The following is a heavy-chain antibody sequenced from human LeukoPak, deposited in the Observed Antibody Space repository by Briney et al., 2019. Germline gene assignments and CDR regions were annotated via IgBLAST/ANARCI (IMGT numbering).Heavy chain of an antibody. Sequence: PGGSLRLSCAASGFTFSSYSMNWVRRASGKRLECISYIISTGSTTYYADSVKGRFTISRDNANNSLSLQMSSLRAEDTAVYYCATGFWGYCSRNSCPLDNWGQGTLVTVAS. CDR1: GFTFSSYS. D-gene: IGHD2-2*01. J-gene: IGHJ4*02. CDR3: ATGFWGYCSRNSCPLDN. CDR2: IISTGSTT. V-gene: IGHV3-48*01.